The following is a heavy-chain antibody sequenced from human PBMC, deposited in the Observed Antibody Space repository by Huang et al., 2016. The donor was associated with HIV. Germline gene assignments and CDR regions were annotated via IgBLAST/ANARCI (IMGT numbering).Heavy chain of an antibody. Sequence: EVQLVESGGGLVQPGGSLRLSCAASGFSIRSYWMHWVRQAPGKGLVWVSRIKSDGSRTSDADSVKGRFTISGDNAKNTLYLQMNSPRAEDTAVYYCARDPRIQSWLNFFDYWGQGTLVSVSS. CDR2: IKSDGSRT. CDR1: GFSIRSYW. J-gene: IGHJ4*02. V-gene: IGHV3-74*01. D-gene: IGHD3-22*01. CDR3: ARDPRIQSWLNFFDY.